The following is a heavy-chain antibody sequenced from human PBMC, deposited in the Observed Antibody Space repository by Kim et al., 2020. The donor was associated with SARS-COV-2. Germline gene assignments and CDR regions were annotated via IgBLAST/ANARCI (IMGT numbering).Heavy chain of an antibody. D-gene: IGHD3-10*01. CDR3: ARDTQKYYYGSGSYLDYYYMDV. Sequence: SETLSLTCPVSGGSISSYYWSWIRPPPGKGLEWIGYIYYSGSTNYNPSLKSRVTISVDTSKNQFSLKLSSVTAADTAVYYCARDTQKYYYGSGSYLDYYYMDVWGKGTTVTVSS. V-gene: IGHV4-59*01. CDR2: IYYSGST. CDR1: GGSISSYY. J-gene: IGHJ6*03.